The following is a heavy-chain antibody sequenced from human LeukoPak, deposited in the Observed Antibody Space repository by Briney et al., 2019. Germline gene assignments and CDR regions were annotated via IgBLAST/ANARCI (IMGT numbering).Heavy chain of an antibody. J-gene: IGHJ5*02. CDR3: AKDKVRYYTSRWSGLVDT. CDR1: GFTFSSYS. V-gene: IGHV3-21*01. CDR2: ISSSSSYR. Sequence: GGSLRLSCTGSGFTFSSYSMNWVRQAPGKGLEWVSSISSSSSYRYYEESVKGRFSISRDNARNSLYLQMTSLRVDDTSIYFCAKDKVRYYTSRWSGLVDTWGQGTLVTVSS. D-gene: IGHD6-13*01.